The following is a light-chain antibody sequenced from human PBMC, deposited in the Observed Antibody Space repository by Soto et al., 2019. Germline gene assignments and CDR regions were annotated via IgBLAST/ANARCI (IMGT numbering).Light chain of an antibody. J-gene: IGKJ1*01. V-gene: IGKV1-39*01. CDR2: AVS. Sequence: DIHMSQSPSSLSASIGDRVTITSRAGQSISTYLNWYQQKSGKAPKLLISAVSSLQSGVPSRFSGSGSGTDFTLTISSLQPEDFATYYRQQSYSTWTFGQGTKVDI. CDR1: QSISTY. CDR3: QQSYSTWT.